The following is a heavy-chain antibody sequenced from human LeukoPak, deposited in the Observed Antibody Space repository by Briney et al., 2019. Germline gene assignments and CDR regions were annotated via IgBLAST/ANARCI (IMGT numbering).Heavy chain of an antibody. V-gene: IGHV4-34*01. CDR2: INHSGST. CDR1: GGSLSGHY. J-gene: IGHJ4*02. CDR3: ARFSSIAAAFDY. D-gene: IGHD6-6*01. Sequence: SSETLSLTCAVYGGSLSGHYWSWIRQPPGKGLEWIGEINHSGSTNYNPSLKSRVTISVDTSKNQFSLKLSSVTAADTAVYFCARFSSIAAAFDYWGQGTLVTASS.